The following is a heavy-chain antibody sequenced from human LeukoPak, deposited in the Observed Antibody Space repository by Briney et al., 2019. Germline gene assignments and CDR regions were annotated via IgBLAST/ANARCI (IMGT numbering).Heavy chain of an antibody. D-gene: IGHD5-18*01. CDR2: INSDGSST. J-gene: IGHJ5*02. CDR3: ARGGTYSSGLPGS. CDR1: GFTFSGYW. Sequence: QPGGSLRLSCAASGFTFSGYWMHWVRQAPGKGLVWVSRINSDGSSTNYADSVKGRSTISRDNAKNTLYLQMNTLRAEDTAVYYCARGGTYSSGLPGSWGQGTLVTVSS. V-gene: IGHV3-74*01.